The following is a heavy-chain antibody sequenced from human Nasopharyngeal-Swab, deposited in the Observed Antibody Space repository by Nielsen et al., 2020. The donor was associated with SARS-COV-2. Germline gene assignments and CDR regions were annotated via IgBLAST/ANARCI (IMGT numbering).Heavy chain of an antibody. Sequence: GGSLRLSCAASGFTFSSYGMHWVRQAPGKGLEWVAVISYDGSNKYYADSVKGRFTISRDNSKNTLYLQMNSLRAEDTAVYYCAKEGRVGATDLGAFDSWGQGTMITVSS. CDR2: ISYDGSNK. V-gene: IGHV3-30*18. J-gene: IGHJ3*02. D-gene: IGHD1-26*01. CDR3: AKEGRVGATDLGAFDS. CDR1: GFTFSSYG.